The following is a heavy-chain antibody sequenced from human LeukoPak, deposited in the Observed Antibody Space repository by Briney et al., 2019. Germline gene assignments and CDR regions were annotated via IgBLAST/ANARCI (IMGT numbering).Heavy chain of an antibody. CDR1: GYTFASYD. Sequence: ASVKVSCKASGYTFASYDINWVRQAPGQGLEWMGWINPNSGGTNYAQKFQGRVTMTRDTSISTAYMELSRLRSNDTAVYYCARDFLGCSSTSCYLFGYWGQGTLVTVSS. V-gene: IGHV1-2*02. D-gene: IGHD2-2*01. J-gene: IGHJ4*02. CDR3: ARDFLGCSSTSCYLFGY. CDR2: INPNSGGT.